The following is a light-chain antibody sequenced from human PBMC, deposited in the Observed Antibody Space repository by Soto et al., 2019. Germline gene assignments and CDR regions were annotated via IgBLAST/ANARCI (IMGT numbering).Light chain of an antibody. J-gene: IGKJ1*01. Sequence: DIQMTQSPSSLSASVGDRVTITCRASQGIRNALGWYQQKPGKAPKRLIYGASSLQSGVPSRFSGSGSGTEFTLTISSLQPEDFATYFCLQHNSYPPTF. V-gene: IGKV1-17*01. CDR2: GAS. CDR1: QGIRNA. CDR3: LQHNSYPPT.